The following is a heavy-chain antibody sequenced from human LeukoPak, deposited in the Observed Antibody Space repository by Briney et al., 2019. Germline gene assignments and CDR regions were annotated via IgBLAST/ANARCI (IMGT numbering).Heavy chain of an antibody. CDR1: GFTFSSYA. CDR2: ISGSGGST. CDR3: EKQQLSGKNYYYYGMDV. D-gene: IGHD6-13*01. V-gene: IGHV3-23*01. J-gene: IGHJ6*02. Sequence: GGSLRLSCAASGFTFSSYAMSWVRQAPGKGLEWVSAISGSGGSTYYADSVRGRFTISRDNSKNTLYLQMNSLRAEDTAVYYCEKQQLSGKNYYYYGMDVWGQGTTVTVSS.